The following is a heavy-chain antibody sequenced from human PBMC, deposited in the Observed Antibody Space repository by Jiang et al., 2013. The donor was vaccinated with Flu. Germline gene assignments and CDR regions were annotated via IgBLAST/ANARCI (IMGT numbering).Heavy chain of an antibody. V-gene: IGHV4-4*07. CDR2: IYTSGST. D-gene: IGHD3-22*01. J-gene: IGHJ4*02. CDR3: ARVNIGDSSGYYYGGFDY. CDR1: GGSISSYY. Sequence: LLKPSETLSLTCTVSGGSISSYYWSWIRQPAGKGLEWIGRIYTSGSTNYNPSLKSRVTMSVDTSKNQFSLKLSSVTAADTAVYYCARVNIGDSSGYYYGGFDYWGQGTLVTVSS.